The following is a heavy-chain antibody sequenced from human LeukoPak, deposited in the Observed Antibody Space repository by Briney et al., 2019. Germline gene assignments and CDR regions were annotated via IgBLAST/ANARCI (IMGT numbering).Heavy chain of an antibody. D-gene: IGHD3-10*01. V-gene: IGHV3-11*01. CDR3: ARDGSGSYDQ. CDR2: ISASGNTM. CDR1: ESTFSNFY. J-gene: IGHJ4*02. Sequence: GGSLSPSLPAPESTFSNFYRFWFRQAPGKGLEWVSYISASGNTMYYGDSVKGRFTISRDNAKNSLYLQMNSLRAEDTAVYYCARDGSGSYDQWGQGTLVTVSS.